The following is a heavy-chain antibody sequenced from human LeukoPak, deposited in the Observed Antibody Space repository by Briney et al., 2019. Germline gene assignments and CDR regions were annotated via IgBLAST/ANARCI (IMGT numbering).Heavy chain of an antibody. CDR3: ARDRLPLGFDY. D-gene: IGHD7-27*01. Sequence: AGGSLRLSCAASGFTFRSYSMNWVRQAPGKGLEWVSSISSSSSYIYYADSVKGRFTISRDNTKNSLYLQMNSLRAEDTAVYYCARDRLPLGFDYWGQGTLVTVSS. V-gene: IGHV3-21*01. J-gene: IGHJ4*02. CDR2: ISSSSSYI. CDR1: GFTFRSYS.